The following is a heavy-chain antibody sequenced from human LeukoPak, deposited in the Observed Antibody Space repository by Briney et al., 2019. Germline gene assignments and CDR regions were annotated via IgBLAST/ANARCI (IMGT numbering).Heavy chain of an antibody. CDR3: AKPQFDWGLRLGELSLALFDY. CDR2: ISGSGGST. CDR1: GFTFSSYA. D-gene: IGHD3-16*02. Sequence: QPGRSLRLSCAASGFTFSSYAMSWVRQAPGKGLEWVSAISGSGGSTYYADSVKGRFTISRDNSKNTLYLQMNSLRAEDTAVYYCAKPQFDWGLRLGELSLALFDYWGQGTLVTVSS. V-gene: IGHV3-23*01. J-gene: IGHJ4*02.